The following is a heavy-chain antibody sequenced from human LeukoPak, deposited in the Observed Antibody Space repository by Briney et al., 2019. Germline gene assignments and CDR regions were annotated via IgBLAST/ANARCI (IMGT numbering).Heavy chain of an antibody. Sequence: GGSLRLSCAASGFTFSSYGMHWVRHAPGKGLEWVALIWYDGIKKYYADSVKGRFTISRDNSKNTLYLQMDSLRAEDTAVYCCARDISYGSGDYWGQGTLVTVCS. J-gene: IGHJ4*02. D-gene: IGHD3-10*01. CDR3: ARDISYGSGDY. CDR1: GFTFSSYG. V-gene: IGHV3-33*01. CDR2: IWYDGIKK.